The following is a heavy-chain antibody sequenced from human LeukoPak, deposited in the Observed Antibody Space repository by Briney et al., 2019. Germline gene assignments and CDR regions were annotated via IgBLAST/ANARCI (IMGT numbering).Heavy chain of an antibody. D-gene: IGHD7-27*01. CDR2: ISGSGGST. V-gene: IGHV3-23*01. Sequence: PGGSLRLSCAVSGFTVSSNYMNWVRQAPGKGLEWVSAISGSGGSTYYADSVKGRFTISRDNSKNTLYLQMNSLRAEDTAVYYCAEDFHANWVNWFDPWGQGTLVTVSS. CDR1: GFTVSSNY. J-gene: IGHJ5*02. CDR3: AEDFHANWVNWFDP.